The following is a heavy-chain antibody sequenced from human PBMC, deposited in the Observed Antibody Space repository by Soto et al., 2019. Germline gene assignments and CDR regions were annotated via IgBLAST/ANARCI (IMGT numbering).Heavy chain of an antibody. D-gene: IGHD6-25*01. CDR2: IYYSGST. V-gene: IGHV4-30-4*01. CDR3: ARLGGTAAVVYYFDY. J-gene: IGHJ4*02. CDR1: GASMCGYY. Sequence: SETPSLTCTVSGASMCGYYWSWIRQPPGKGLEWIGYIYYSGSTYYNPSLKSRVNISLDTSQNQFSLRLSSVTAADTAVYYCARLGGTAAVVYYFDYWGQGALVTVSS.